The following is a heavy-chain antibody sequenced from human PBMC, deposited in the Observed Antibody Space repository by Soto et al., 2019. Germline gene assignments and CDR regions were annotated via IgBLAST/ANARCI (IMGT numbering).Heavy chain of an antibody. D-gene: IGHD6-13*01. CDR3: ASGGWGSSWYEGGSRIDY. CDR1: GFTFSSYD. CDR2: IGVAGDT. Sequence: EVLLVESGGGLVQPGGSLRLSCAASGFTFSSYDMHWVRQVAGKGLEWVSAIGVAGDTYYPDSVKGRFTISRENAKNSLYLQMNSLRAEDTAVYYCASGGWGSSWYEGGSRIDYWGQGTLVTVSS. J-gene: IGHJ4*02. V-gene: IGHV3-13*01.